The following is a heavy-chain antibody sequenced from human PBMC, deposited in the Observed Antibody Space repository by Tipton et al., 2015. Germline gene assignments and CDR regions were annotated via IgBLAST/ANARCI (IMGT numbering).Heavy chain of an antibody. D-gene: IGHD2-15*01. J-gene: IGHJ1*01. Sequence: TLSLTCTVSGVSVTSGSYYWSWIRQPPGKGLERIGYIYHTGSTIYNPSLKSRVTISLDRSKNQFSLRLTSVTAADTAMYYCARDAGIVAAPSRYFQYWGQGTLVTVSS. CDR3: ARDAGIVAAPSRYFQY. CDR1: GVSVTSGSYY. V-gene: IGHV4-61*01. CDR2: IYHTGST.